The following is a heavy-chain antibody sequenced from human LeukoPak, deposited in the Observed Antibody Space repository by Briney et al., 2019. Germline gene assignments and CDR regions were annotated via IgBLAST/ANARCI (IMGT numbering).Heavy chain of an antibody. CDR1: GYTFTTYY. D-gene: IGHD2-2*01. CDR3: ARDRFSSTSCYGTRENYYYYYMDV. CDR2: INPSGVST. J-gene: IGHJ6*03. V-gene: IGHV1-46*01. Sequence: ASVKVSCKASGYTFTTYYMHWVRQAPGQGLEWMGIINPSGVSTSYAQKFQGRVTMTRDTSTSTVYMELSSLRSEDTAVYYCARDRFSSTSCYGTRENYYYYYMDVWGKGTTVTVSS.